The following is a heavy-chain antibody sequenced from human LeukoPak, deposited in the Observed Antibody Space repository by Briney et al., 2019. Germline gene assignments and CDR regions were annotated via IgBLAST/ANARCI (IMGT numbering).Heavy chain of an antibody. Sequence: PGGSLRLSCAASGFTFSSYSMSWVRQAPGKGLEWVSSISSSSSHIYYADSVKGRFTISRENAKNSLYLQMNSLRAEDTAVYHCARRDYYDSSGATYYIDVWGKGTTVTFS. CDR1: GFTFSSYS. J-gene: IGHJ6*03. CDR2: ISSSSSHI. CDR3: ARRDYYDSSGATYYIDV. V-gene: IGHV3-21*01. D-gene: IGHD3-22*01.